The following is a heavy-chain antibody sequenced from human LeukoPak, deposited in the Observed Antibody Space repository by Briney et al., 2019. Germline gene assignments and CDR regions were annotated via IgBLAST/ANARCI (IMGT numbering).Heavy chain of an antibody. Sequence: SQTLSLTCAISGDSVSSNSAAWNWIRQSPSRGLEWLGRTYYRSKWYNDYAVSVKSRITINPDTSKNQFSLQLNSVTSEDTAVYYCARGEGWLQFRAFDIWGQGKMVTVSS. CDR3: ARGEGWLQFRAFDI. D-gene: IGHD5-24*01. V-gene: IGHV6-1*01. CDR1: GDSVSSNSAA. J-gene: IGHJ3*02. CDR2: TYYRSKWYN.